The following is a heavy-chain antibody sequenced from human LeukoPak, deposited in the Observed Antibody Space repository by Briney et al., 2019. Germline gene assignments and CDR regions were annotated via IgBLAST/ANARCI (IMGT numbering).Heavy chain of an antibody. V-gene: IGHV3-9*01. Sequence: PGRSLRLSCAASGFAFDDYAMHWVRQAPGKGLEWVSGISWNSGSIGYADSVKGRFTISRDNAKNSLYLQMNSLRAEDTALYYCARAPRAGSGWYDYWGQGTLVTVSS. CDR3: ARAPRAGSGWYDY. CDR2: ISWNSGSI. D-gene: IGHD6-19*01. CDR1: GFAFDDYA. J-gene: IGHJ4*02.